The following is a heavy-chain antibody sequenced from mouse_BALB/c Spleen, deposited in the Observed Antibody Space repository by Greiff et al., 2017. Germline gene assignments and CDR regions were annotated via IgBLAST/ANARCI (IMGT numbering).Heavy chain of an antibody. CDR2: IHPNSGNT. J-gene: IGHJ1*01. Sequence: QVQLQQSGSVLVRPGASVKLSCKASGYTFTSSWMHWAKQRPGQGLEWIGKIHPNSGNTNYNEKFKGKSTLTVDTSSSTAYVDLSSLTSEDSAVYCCANTKYGNYAWYFDVWGAGTTVTVSS. D-gene: IGHD2-10*02. CDR1: GYTFTSSW. V-gene: IGHV1S130*01. CDR3: ANTKYGNYAWYFDV.